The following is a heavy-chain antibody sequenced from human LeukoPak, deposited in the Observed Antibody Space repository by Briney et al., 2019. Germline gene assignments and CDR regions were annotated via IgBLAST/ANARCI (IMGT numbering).Heavy chain of an antibody. CDR2: ISGSGGST. J-gene: IGHJ4*02. Sequence: GGSLRLSCAASGFTFSSYAMSWVRQAPGKGLEWVSAISGSGGSTYYADSVKGRFTISRDNSENTLYLQMNSLRAEDTAVYYCAKEPDYYDSSGYSDYFDYWGQGTLVTVSS. CDR1: GFTFSSYA. CDR3: AKEPDYYDSSGYSDYFDY. D-gene: IGHD3-22*01. V-gene: IGHV3-23*01.